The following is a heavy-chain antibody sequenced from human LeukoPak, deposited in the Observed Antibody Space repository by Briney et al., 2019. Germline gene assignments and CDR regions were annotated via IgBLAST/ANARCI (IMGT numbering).Heavy chain of an antibody. CDR1: GFTFSSYS. CDR3: ARPRGNVEMATIPFDY. Sequence: GGSLRLSCAAPGFTFSSYSMNWVRQAPGKGLEWVSSISSSSIYIYYGDSVKGRFTISRDNAKNSLFLQMNGLRAEDTAVYYCARPRGNVEMATIPFDYWGQGTLVTVSS. J-gene: IGHJ4*02. V-gene: IGHV3-21*01. D-gene: IGHD5-24*01. CDR2: ISSSSIYI.